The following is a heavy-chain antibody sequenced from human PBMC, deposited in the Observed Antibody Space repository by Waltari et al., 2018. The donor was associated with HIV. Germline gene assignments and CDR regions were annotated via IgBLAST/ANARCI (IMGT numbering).Heavy chain of an antibody. Sequence: LVESGGDVVQTGESLRLTCEASGFAFTHYSVNWVRHSPLRGLGWVASMRRATNVKVYWEYVSGRLVIARYNSESAVNLRMDSVKKEDTAKYFWVRDDPGYGPSDHWSRGTLVTV. CDR2: MRRATNVK. CDR3: VRDDPGYGPSDH. J-gene: IGHJ5*02. D-gene: IGHD5-18*01. CDR1: GFAFTHYS. V-gene: IGHV3-7*03.